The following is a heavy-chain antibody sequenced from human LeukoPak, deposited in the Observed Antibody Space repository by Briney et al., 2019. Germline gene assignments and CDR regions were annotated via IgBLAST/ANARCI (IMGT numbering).Heavy chain of an antibody. CDR2: MNPNSGNT. V-gene: IGHV1-8*01. Sequence: ASVKVSCKASGYTFTSYDINWVRQATGQGLEWMGWMNPNSGNTGYAQKFQGRVTMTRNTSISTAYMELSSLRAEDTAVYYCARDLYSSGWYEVCDYWGQGTLVTVSS. CDR1: GYTFTSYD. CDR3: ARDLYSSGWYEVCDY. D-gene: IGHD6-19*01. J-gene: IGHJ4*02.